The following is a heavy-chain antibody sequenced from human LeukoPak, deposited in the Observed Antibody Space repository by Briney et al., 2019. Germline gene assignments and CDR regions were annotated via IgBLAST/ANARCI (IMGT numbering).Heavy chain of an antibody. J-gene: IGHJ6*02. CDR2: ISYDGSNK. CDR1: GFTFSSYA. V-gene: IGHV3-30-3*01. D-gene: IGHD3-22*01. CDR3: ARDPFWAGDDSSGYYDYYYGMDV. Sequence: GGSLRLSCAASGFTFSSYAMQWVRQAPGKGLEWVAVISYDGSNKYYADSVKGRFTISRDNSKNTLYLQMNSLRAEDTAVYYCARDPFWAGDDSSGYYDYYYGMDVWGQGTTVTVSS.